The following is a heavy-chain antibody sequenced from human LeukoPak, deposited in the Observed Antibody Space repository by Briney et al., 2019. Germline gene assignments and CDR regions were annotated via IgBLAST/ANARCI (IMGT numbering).Heavy chain of an antibody. CDR3: ARSAGWWSLDY. J-gene: IGHJ4*02. CDR2: ISHGGIT. D-gene: IGHD2-8*02. Sequence: PSETLSLTCAVSGDSISSRNWWNWVRQSPGKGLDWVGEISHGGITKYNPSLKYRVTISKDNSRNEFSLKLNSVTAADTAVYFCARSAGWWSLDYWGQGALVTVST. V-gene: IGHV4-4*02. CDR1: GDSISSRNW.